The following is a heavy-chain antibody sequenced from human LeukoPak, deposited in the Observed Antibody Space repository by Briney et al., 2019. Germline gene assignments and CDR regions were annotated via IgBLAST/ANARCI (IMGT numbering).Heavy chain of an antibody. J-gene: IGHJ4*02. D-gene: IGHD4-17*01. Sequence: ASVKVSCKASGYTFTSYGISWVRQAPGQGLEWMGWISAYNGYTNYPQNLQGRGTMTTDTSTSTAYMEMRSLRSDDTAVYYCARLLHGDYIPYYFDYWGQGTLVTVSS. CDR3: ARLLHGDYIPYYFDY. CDR2: ISAYNGYT. CDR1: GYTFTSYG. V-gene: IGHV1-18*01.